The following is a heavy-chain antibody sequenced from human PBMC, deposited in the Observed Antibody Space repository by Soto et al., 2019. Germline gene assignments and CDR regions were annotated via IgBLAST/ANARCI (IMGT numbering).Heavy chain of an antibody. CDR3: ARDWIAARHPSTYYYGMDV. J-gene: IGHJ6*02. Sequence: GGSLRLSCAASGFTFSDYYMSWIRQAPGKGLEWVSYISSSSSYTKYADSVKGRFTISRDNAKNSLYLQMNSLRAEDTAVYYCARDWIAARHPSTYYYGMDVWGQGTTVTVSS. V-gene: IGHV3-11*06. CDR1: GFTFSDYY. D-gene: IGHD6-6*01. CDR2: ISSSSSYT.